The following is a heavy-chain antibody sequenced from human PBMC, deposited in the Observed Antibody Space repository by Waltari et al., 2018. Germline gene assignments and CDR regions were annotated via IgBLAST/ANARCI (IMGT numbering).Heavy chain of an antibody. CDR2: INPNSGGT. Sequence: QVQLVQSGAEVKKPGASVKVSCKASGYTFTGYYMHWVRQDPGQGLEWMGRINPNSGGTNNPQKFQGRVTITRYTSISTAYMELSRLRSDDTAVYYCASLSSRDLYYYYGMDVWGQGTTVTVSS. J-gene: IGHJ6*02. V-gene: IGHV1-2*06. CDR1: GYTFTGYY. D-gene: IGHD2-2*01. CDR3: ASLSSRDLYYYYGMDV.